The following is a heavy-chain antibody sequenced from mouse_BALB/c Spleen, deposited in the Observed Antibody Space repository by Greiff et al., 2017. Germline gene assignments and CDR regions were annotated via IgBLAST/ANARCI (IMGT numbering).Heavy chain of an antibody. J-gene: IGHJ4*01. Sequence: VQLQQSGAELVMPGASVKKSCKASGYTFTDYWMHWVKQRPGQGLEWIGAIDTSDSYTSYNQKFKGKATLTVDESSSTAYMQLSSLTSEDSAVYYCAMRGNWGAMDYWGQGTSVTVSS. CDR2: IDTSDSYT. CDR1: GYTFTDYW. CDR3: AMRGNWGAMDY. D-gene: IGHD4-1*01. V-gene: IGHV1-69*01.